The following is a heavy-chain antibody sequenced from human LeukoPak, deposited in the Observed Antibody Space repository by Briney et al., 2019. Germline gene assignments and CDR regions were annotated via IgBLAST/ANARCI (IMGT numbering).Heavy chain of an antibody. Sequence: SETLSLTCSVSGGSISSSSHFWGWIRQPPGKGLEWIGSIYYSGNTYYSPSLKSRVTMSIDTSENHFSLKVTSVTAADTAIYYCARHENIVVVASATAFDYWGQGTLVTVSS. CDR3: ARHENIVVVASATAFDY. CDR1: GGSISSSSHF. J-gene: IGHJ4*02. CDR2: IYYSGNT. V-gene: IGHV4-39*01. D-gene: IGHD2-15*01.